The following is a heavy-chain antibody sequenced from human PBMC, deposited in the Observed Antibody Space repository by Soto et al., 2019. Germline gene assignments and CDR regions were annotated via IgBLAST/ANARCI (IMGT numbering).Heavy chain of an antibody. V-gene: IGHV3-30-3*01. CDR2: ISPDGGNQ. CDR3: ARENSRIAPRLFQH. CDR1: GFIFSDYA. Sequence: PGGSLRLSCVASGFIFSDYAMHWARQAPGKGLVWVALISPDGGNQYYSESAKGRFTISRDNSKNTLYLQVNDLRPDDTALYYCARENSRIAPRLFQHWGHGSLVTVSS. J-gene: IGHJ1*01. D-gene: IGHD6-6*01.